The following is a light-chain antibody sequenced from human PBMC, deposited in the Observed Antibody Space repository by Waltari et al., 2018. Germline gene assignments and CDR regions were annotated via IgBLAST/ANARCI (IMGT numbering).Light chain of an antibody. Sequence: QSVLTQPPSVSGAPGQTVAISCTGTSSNIGAGFDVFWYQQLPGTAPKVPIYGNTYRSSGVPDRFSGSKSGTSATLAITGLQVEDEADYFCQAYDNTLSGAVFGGGTKLTVL. CDR2: GNT. CDR3: QAYDNTLSGAV. J-gene: IGLJ3*02. CDR1: SSNIGAGFD. V-gene: IGLV1-40*01.